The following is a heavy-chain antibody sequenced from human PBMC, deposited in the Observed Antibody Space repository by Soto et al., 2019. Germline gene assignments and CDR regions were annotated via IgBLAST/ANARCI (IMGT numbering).Heavy chain of an antibody. CDR2: IIPIFGTA. V-gene: IGHV1-69*13. J-gene: IGHJ6*02. CDR3: ARASRDIVVVVAAAHHYDYGMDV. D-gene: IGHD2-15*01. Sequence: ASVKVSCKASGGAFSSYAISWVRQAPGQGLEWMGGIIPIFGTANYAQKFQGRVTITADESTSTAYMELSSLRSEDTAVYYCARASRDIVVVVAAAHHYDYGMDVRGQGTTVNVS. CDR1: GGAFSSYA.